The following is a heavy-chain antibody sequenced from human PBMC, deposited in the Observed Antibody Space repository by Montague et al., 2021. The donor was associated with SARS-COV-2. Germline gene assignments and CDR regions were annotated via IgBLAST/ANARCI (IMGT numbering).Heavy chain of an antibody. V-gene: IGHV3-30-3*02. D-gene: IGHD6-13*01. J-gene: IGHJ4*02. CDR2: IWYDGNNE. CDR1: GFTFSSFA. Sequence: SLRLSCAASGFTFSSFAMHWVRQAPGKGLEWVAVIWYDGNNEYYADSVKGRFTISRDNSKNTVYLQINGLRLEDTAVYYCAKSAYSSSWYSDYWGQGTPVTVSS. CDR3: AKSAYSSSWYSDY.